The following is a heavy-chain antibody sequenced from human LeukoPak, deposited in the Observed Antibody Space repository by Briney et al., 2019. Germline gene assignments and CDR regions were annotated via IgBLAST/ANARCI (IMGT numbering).Heavy chain of an antibody. D-gene: IGHD3-9*01. CDR2: MNQNARKK. J-gene: IGHJ3*01. Sequence: QTAGSMSLSCAASRFTFSSVWMKWDSQVPGKGLEWVANMNQNARKKCYMDSVEGGFTISRDNAKNSLYLQMNSLRAEDTPVYYCARDPDILTGVAYDFWGQGTMVTVSS. CDR1: RFTFSSVW. V-gene: IGHV3-7*05. CDR3: ARDPDILTGVAYDF.